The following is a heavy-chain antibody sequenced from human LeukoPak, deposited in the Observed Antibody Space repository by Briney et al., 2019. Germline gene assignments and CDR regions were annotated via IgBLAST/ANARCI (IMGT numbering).Heavy chain of an antibody. J-gene: IGHJ3*02. V-gene: IGHV5-51*01. CDR1: GYSFTSYW. CDR3: ASQNGNYDSSGYYSPDAFDI. D-gene: IGHD3-22*01. Sequence: GESLKISCQGSGYSFTSYWIGWVRQMPGKGLEWMGIIYPGDSDTRYSPSFQGQVTISADKSISTAYLQWSSLKASDTAMYYCASQNGNYDSSGYYSPDAFDIWGQRTMVTVSS. CDR2: IYPGDSDT.